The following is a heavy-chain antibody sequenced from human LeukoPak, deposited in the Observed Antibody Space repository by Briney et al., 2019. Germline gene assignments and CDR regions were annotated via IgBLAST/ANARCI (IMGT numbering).Heavy chain of an antibody. CDR3: ARGTNIEDAFDI. Sequence: GGSLRLSCAASGFTFSSRWMSWVRQAPGKGLEWVANIKQDGSEKYYVDSVKGRFTISRDNAKNSLYLQMNSLRAEDTAVYYCARGTNIEDAFDIWGQGTMVTVSS. J-gene: IGHJ3*02. V-gene: IGHV3-7*04. CDR2: IKQDGSEK. CDR1: GFTFSSRW. D-gene: IGHD2-8*01.